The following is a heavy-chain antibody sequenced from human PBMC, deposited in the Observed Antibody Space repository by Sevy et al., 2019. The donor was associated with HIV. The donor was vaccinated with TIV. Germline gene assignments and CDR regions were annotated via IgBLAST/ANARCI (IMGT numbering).Heavy chain of an antibody. CDR3: ARELGIAVAGTGGDY. Sequence: GESLKISCKGSGYSFTSYWIGWVRHMPGKGLEWMGIIYPGDSDTRYSPSFQGQVTISADKSISTAYLQWSSLKASDTAMYYCARELGIAVAGTGGDYWGQGTLVTVSS. CDR2: IYPGDSDT. D-gene: IGHD6-19*01. J-gene: IGHJ4*02. CDR1: GYSFTSYW. V-gene: IGHV5-51*01.